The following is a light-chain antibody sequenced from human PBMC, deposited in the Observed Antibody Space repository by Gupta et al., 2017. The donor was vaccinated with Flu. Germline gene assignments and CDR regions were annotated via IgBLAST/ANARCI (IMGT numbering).Light chain of an antibody. V-gene: IGKV3-11*01. CDR1: QSVSSY. CDR2: DAS. Sequence: EIVLTQSPATLSLSPGERATLSCRASQSVSSYLAWYQQKPGQAPRLRIYDASNRATGIPARFSGSGSGTDFTLTISSLEPEDFAVDYCTQRSKWPTCGQGP. J-gene: IGKJ1*01. CDR3: TQRSKWPT.